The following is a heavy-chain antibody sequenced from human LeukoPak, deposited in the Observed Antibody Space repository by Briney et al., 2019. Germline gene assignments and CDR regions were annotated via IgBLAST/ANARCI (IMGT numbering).Heavy chain of an antibody. CDR3: ARASQQWLAGNYYHFMDV. CDR2: ISSGSSTM. Sequence: GGSLRLSCAASRFTFSSYSMNWVRQAPGKGPEWVSYISSGSSTMYYADSVKGRFTIPRDNAKNSLYLQMNSLRADDTAVYYCARASQQWLAGNYYHFMDVWGKGTTVTVSS. J-gene: IGHJ6*03. V-gene: IGHV3-48*01. CDR1: RFTFSSYS. D-gene: IGHD6-19*01.